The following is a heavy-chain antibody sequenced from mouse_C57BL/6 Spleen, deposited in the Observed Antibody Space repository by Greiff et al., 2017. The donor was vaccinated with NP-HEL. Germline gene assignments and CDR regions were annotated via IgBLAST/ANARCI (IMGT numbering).Heavy chain of an antibody. J-gene: IGHJ2*01. Sequence: EVQLQQSGAELVRPGASVKLSCTASGFNIKDDYMHWVKQRPEQGLEWIGWIDPENGDTEYASKFQGKATITADTSSNTAYLQLSSLTSEDTAVYYCATCGCSGVTYSFDYWGQGTTLTVSS. CDR3: ATCGCSGVTYSFDY. CDR2: IDPENGDT. V-gene: IGHV14-4*01. CDR1: GFNIKDDY. D-gene: IGHD2-12*01.